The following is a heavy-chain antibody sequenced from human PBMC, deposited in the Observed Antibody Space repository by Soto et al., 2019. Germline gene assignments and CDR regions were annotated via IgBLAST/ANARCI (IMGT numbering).Heavy chain of an antibody. D-gene: IGHD3-10*01. J-gene: IGHJ5*02. V-gene: IGHV4-30-4*01. Sequence: PSETLSLTCTVSGGSISSGDYYWSWIRQPPGKGLEWIGYIYYSGSTYYNPSLKSRVTISVDTSKNQFSLKLSSVTAADTAVYYCARVTYYYGSGSYDWFDPWGQGTLVTVSS. CDR2: IYYSGST. CDR3: ARVTYYYGSGSYDWFDP. CDR1: GGSISSGDYY.